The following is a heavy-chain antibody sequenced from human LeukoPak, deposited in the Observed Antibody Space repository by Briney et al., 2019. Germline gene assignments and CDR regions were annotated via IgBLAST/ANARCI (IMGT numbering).Heavy chain of an antibody. V-gene: IGHV3-20*04. Sequence: PGGSLRLSCAASGYTFQSHGMNWVRQAPGKGLEWVSGTNWNGGTTSYADSVKGRFTISRDNAKRTLYLQMNSLRAEDTALYFCARDWSYVALDVWGQGTMVTVSS. CDR3: ARDWSYVALDV. D-gene: IGHD3-10*01. CDR2: TNWNGGTT. CDR1: GYTFQSHG. J-gene: IGHJ3*01.